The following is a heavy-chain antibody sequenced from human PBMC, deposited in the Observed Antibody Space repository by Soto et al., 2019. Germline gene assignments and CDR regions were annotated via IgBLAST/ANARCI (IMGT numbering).Heavy chain of an antibody. Sequence: SETLSLTCVVSGASLTTRHWWSWVRQSPGRGLEWIGEIFHSGTINYNPSLKSRLSISLDKSKNQFSLNLTSVTAADSAVYYCARVLPLDAAGELDSWGQGSLVTVSS. CDR3: ARVLPLDAAGELDS. V-gene: IGHV4-4*02. CDR2: IFHSGTI. J-gene: IGHJ4*02. CDR1: GASLTTRHW. D-gene: IGHD1-1*01.